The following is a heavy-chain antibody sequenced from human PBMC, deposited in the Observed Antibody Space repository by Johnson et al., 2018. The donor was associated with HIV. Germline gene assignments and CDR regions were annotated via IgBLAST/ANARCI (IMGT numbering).Heavy chain of an antibody. CDR3: ARGPIADDAFDI. V-gene: IGHV3-30*04. J-gene: IGHJ3*02. Sequence: QVQLVESGRGVVQPGRSLRLSCVASGFTFSSYTMHWVRQAPGKGLEWVAVISYDGSNKYYADSVKGRFTISRDNSKNTLYLQMNSLRAEDTAVYFCARGPIADDAFDIWGQGTMVTVSS. CDR2: ISYDGSNK. CDR1: GFTFSSYT. D-gene: IGHD3-16*02.